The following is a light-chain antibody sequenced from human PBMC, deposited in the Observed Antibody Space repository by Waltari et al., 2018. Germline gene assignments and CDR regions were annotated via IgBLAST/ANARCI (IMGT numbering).Light chain of an antibody. CDR1: ATNIGGNL. CDR3: ASWDDSLNGHWV. J-gene: IGLJ3*02. Sequence: QSVLTQPPSASGTPGQRVTISCSGSATNIGGNLVNWYQQLPGKPPKLLIYRIDQRPSGGPDRFTGSKTGTSASLAISGLQSDDEADYFCASWDDSLNGHWVFGGGTKVTVL. V-gene: IGLV1-44*01. CDR2: RID.